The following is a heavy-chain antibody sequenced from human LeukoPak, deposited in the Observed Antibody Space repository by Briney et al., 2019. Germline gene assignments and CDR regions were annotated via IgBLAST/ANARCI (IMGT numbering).Heavy chain of an antibody. Sequence: GGSLRLSCAASGFTFSSYWMHWVRQAPGKGLVCVSRINSDGSSTSYADSVKGRFTISRDNAKNTLYLQMNSLRAEDTAVYYCARVGRSDFWSGYYTLLDYWGQGTLVTVSS. D-gene: IGHD3-3*01. CDR3: ARVGRSDFWSGYYTLLDY. V-gene: IGHV3-74*01. CDR2: INSDGSST. CDR1: GFTFSSYW. J-gene: IGHJ4*02.